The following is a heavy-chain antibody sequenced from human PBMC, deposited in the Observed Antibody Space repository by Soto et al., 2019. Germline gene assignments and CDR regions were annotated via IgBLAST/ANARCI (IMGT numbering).Heavy chain of an antibody. J-gene: IGHJ4*02. CDR3: ARGRRGVAVAGTGPYYFDY. CDR1: GGSFSGYY. V-gene: IGHV4-34*01. CDR2: INHSGST. Sequence: QVQLQQWGAGLLKPSETLSLTCAVYGGSFSGYYWSWIRQPPGKGLEWIGEINHSGSTNYNPSLKSRFTISVDTSKNQFSLKLSSVTAADTAVYYCARGRRGVAVAGTGPYYFDYWGQGTLVTVSS. D-gene: IGHD6-19*01.